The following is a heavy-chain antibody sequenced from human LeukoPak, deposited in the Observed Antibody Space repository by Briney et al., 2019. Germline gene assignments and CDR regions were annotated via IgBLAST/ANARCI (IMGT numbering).Heavy chain of an antibody. V-gene: IGHV1-2*02. J-gene: IGHJ4*02. Sequence: ASVKVSCKASGYTFTGYYMHWVRQAPGQGLEWMEWINPNSGGTNYAQKFQGRVTMTRDTSISTAYMELSRLRSDDTAVYYCARGLEGSYGFDLPAPDYWGQGNLVTVSS. CDR2: INPNSGGT. CDR3: ARGLEGSYGFDLPAPDY. D-gene: IGHD5-18*01. CDR1: GYTFTGYY.